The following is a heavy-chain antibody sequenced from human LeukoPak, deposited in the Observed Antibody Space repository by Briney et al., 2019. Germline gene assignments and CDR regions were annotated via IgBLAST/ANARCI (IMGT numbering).Heavy chain of an antibody. V-gene: IGHV3-21*01. CDR2: ISSSSSYI. J-gene: IGHJ4*02. CDR3: ARGMYYDILTGPLGFDY. D-gene: IGHD3-9*01. Sequence: GGSLRLSCAASGFTFSSYSMNWVRQAPGKGLEWVSFISSSSSYIYYADSVKGRFTISRDNAKNTVYLQMNSLRAEDTAVYYCARGMYYDILTGPLGFDYWGQGTLVTVSS. CDR1: GFTFSSYS.